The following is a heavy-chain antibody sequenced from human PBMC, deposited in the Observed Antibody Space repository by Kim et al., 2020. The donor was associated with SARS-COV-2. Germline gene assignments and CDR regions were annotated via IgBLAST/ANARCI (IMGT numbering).Heavy chain of an antibody. V-gene: IGHV1-18*01. Sequence: ASVKVSCKASGYTFTSYGISWVRQAPGQGLEWMGWISAYNGNTNNAQKLQGRVTMTTDTSTSTAYMELRSLRSDDTAVYYCARDPALRYFDWLLLHYYYYGMDVRGQGTTVTVSS. CDR3: ARDPALRYFDWLLLHYYYYGMDV. CDR1: GYTFTSYG. J-gene: IGHJ6*02. CDR2: ISAYNGNT. D-gene: IGHD3-9*01.